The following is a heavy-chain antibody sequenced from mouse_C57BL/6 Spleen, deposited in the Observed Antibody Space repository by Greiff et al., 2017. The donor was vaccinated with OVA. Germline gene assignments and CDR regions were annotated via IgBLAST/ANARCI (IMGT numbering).Heavy chain of an antibody. CDR3: VREGVITTVVGHFDY. Sequence: EVQLVESGGGLVQPKGSLKLSCAASGFTFNTYAMHWVRQAPGKGLEWVARIRSKSSNYATYYADSVKDRFTISRDDSQSMLYLQMNNLKTEDTAMYYCVREGVITTVVGHFDYWGQGTTLTVSS. CDR1: GFTFNTYA. CDR2: IRSKSSNYAT. V-gene: IGHV10-3*01. J-gene: IGHJ2*01. D-gene: IGHD1-1*01.